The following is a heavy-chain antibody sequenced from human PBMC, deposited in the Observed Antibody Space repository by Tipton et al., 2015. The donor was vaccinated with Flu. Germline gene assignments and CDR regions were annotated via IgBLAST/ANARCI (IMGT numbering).Heavy chain of an antibody. Sequence: LRLSCTVSGGSIRSSSYYWGWIRQPPGKGPEWIGSMLYGGSTYYNPSLEGRVTISLDTSKNQFSLKLSSVTAADTAVYYCARDDSGFNDYWGPGTLVTVSS. J-gene: IGHJ4*02. CDR3: ARDDSGFNDY. CDR2: MLYGGST. V-gene: IGHV4-39*07. CDR1: GGSIRSSSYY. D-gene: IGHD3-22*01.